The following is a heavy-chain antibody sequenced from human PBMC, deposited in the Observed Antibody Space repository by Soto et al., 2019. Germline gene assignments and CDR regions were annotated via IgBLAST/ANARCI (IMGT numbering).Heavy chain of an antibody. CDR1: GGSINSDSHY. D-gene: IGHD6-6*01. CDR3: ARGASSSSSSWFDP. J-gene: IGHJ5*02. CDR2: ISSSGST. V-gene: IGHV4-31*03. Sequence: QVQLQESGPGLVKPSQTLSLTCSVSGGSINSDSHYWTWLRQHPGKGLEWIGYISSSGSTYYCPSLTRRIRISLDTSTNQVSLKLRSVTASDTAVYYCARGASSSSSSWFDPWGQGTLVTVSS.